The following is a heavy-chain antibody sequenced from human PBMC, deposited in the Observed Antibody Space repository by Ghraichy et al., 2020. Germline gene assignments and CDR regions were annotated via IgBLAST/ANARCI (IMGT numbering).Heavy chain of an antibody. V-gene: IGHV1-69*13. CDR3: ARGFEDCSSTSCYMGAYYYYYMDV. D-gene: IGHD2-2*02. J-gene: IGHJ6*03. CDR1: GGTFSSYA. CDR2: IIPIFGTA. Sequence: SVKVSCKASGGTFSSYAISWVRQAPGQGLEWMGGIIPIFGTANYAQKFQGRVTITADESTSTAYMELSSLRSEDTAVYYCARGFEDCSSTSCYMGAYYYYYMDVWGKGTTVTVSS.